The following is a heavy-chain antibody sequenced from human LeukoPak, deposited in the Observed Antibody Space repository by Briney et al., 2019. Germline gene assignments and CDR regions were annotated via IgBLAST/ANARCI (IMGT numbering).Heavy chain of an antibody. D-gene: IGHD3-3*01. CDR3: ARDRWRSYDFWSGPIDY. V-gene: IGHV4-34*01. CDR2: INHSGST. Sequence: SETLSLTCAVYGGSFSGYYWSWIRQPPGKGLDWIGEINHSGSTNYNPSLKSRVTISVDTSKNQFSLKLSSVTAADTAVYYCARDRWRSYDFWSGPIDYWGQGTLVTVSS. CDR1: GGSFSGYY. J-gene: IGHJ4*02.